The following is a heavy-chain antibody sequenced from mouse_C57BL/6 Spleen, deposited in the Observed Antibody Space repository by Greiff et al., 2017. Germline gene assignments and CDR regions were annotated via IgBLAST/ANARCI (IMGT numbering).Heavy chain of an antibody. CDR1: GFSLTSYG. CDR2: IWGVGST. Sequence: VMLVESGPGLVAPSQSLSITCTVSGFSLTSYGVDWVRQSPGKGLEWLGVIWGVGSTNYNSALKSRLSISKDNSKSQVFLKMNSLQTDDTAMYYCASHDYDSWFAYWGQGTLVTVSA. CDR3: ASHDYDSWFAY. D-gene: IGHD2-4*01. V-gene: IGHV2-6*01. J-gene: IGHJ3*01.